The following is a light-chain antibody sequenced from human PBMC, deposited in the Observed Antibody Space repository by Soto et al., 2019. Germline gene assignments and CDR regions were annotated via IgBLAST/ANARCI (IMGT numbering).Light chain of an antibody. CDR3: SSYTSSSTPLV. Sequence: QSVLTQPASVSGSPGQSITISCTGTSSDVGGYNYVSWYQQRPGKAPKLMIYDVSNRPSGVSNRFSGSKSGNTASLTISGLQAEDEADYYCSSYTSSSTPLVFGTGTKFTVL. CDR1: SSDVGGYNY. J-gene: IGLJ1*01. V-gene: IGLV2-14*01. CDR2: DVS.